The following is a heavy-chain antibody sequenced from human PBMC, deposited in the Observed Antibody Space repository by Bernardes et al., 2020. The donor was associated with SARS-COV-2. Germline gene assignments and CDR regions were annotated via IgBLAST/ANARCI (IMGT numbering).Heavy chain of an antibody. J-gene: IGHJ5*02. Sequence: SETLSLTCTVSGGSISSTSYYWGWIRQPPGKGLEWIGSIYYNGRTYYNPSLESRVTVSVDTSKNQFSLNVKSVTAADTAVYYCARRYSSSSSWFDPWGQGTQVTVSS. CDR1: GGSISSTSYY. V-gene: IGHV4-39*01. D-gene: IGHD5-18*01. CDR3: ARRYSSSSSWFDP. CDR2: IYYNGRT.